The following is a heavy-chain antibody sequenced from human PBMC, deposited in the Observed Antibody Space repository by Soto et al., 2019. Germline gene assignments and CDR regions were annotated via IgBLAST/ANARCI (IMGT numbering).Heavy chain of an antibody. D-gene: IGHD1-26*01. V-gene: IGHV5-10-1*01. CDR1: GYSFTSYW. CDR3: ARRLGKANYGMDV. CDR2: IDPSDSYI. Sequence: PGESLKISCQGSGYSFTSYWISWVRQMPGKGFEWMGRIDPSDSYISYSPSFQGHVTISIDKSNTTAYLQWSTLKASDTAVYFCARRLGKANYGMDVWGQGTTVTVSS. J-gene: IGHJ6*02.